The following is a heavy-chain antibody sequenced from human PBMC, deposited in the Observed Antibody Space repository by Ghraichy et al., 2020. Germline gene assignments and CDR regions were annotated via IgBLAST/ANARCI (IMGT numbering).Heavy chain of an antibody. V-gene: IGHV4-34*01. CDR1: GGSFSGYY. Sequence: SETLSLTCAVYGGSFSGYYWSWIRQPPGKGLEWIGEINHSGSTNYNPSLKSRVTISVDTSKNQFSLKLSSVTAADTAVYYCATGSDPSYSSSWSFDYWGQGTLVTVSS. CDR3: ATGSDPSYSSSWSFDY. J-gene: IGHJ4*02. D-gene: IGHD6-13*01. CDR2: INHSGST.